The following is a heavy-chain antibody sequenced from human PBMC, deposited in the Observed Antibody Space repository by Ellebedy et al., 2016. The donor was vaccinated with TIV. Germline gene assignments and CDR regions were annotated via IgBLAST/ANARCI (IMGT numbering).Heavy chain of an antibody. D-gene: IGHD6-13*01. J-gene: IGHJ4*02. CDR3: ATHTDSGSWYVAGY. Sequence: MPSETLSLTCTVSGGSISSYYWSWIRQPPGKGLEWIGYIYYSGSTNYNPSLKSRVTISVDTSTNQFSLKLGSVTAADTAVYYCATHTDSGSWYVAGYWGQGTLVTVSS. V-gene: IGHV4-59*08. CDR1: GGSISSYY. CDR2: IYYSGST.